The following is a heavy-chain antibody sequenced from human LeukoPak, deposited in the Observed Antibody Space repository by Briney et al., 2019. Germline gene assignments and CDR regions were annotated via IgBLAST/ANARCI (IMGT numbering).Heavy chain of an antibody. CDR1: GGSFSGYY. Sequence: SETLSLTCAVYGGSFSGYYWSWIRQPPGKGLEWIGEINHSGSTNYNPSLKSRVTISVDTSKNQFSLKLSSVTAADTAVYYCARGFPSSSRWFDPWGQGTLVTVSS. J-gene: IGHJ5*02. CDR3: ARGFPSSSRWFDP. CDR2: INHSGST. D-gene: IGHD6-6*01. V-gene: IGHV4-34*01.